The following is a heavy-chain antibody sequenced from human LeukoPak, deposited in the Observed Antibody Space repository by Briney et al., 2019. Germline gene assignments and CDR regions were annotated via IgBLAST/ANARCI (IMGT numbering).Heavy chain of an antibody. CDR3: AKTQGYYDA. CDR2: ITPNADRT. J-gene: IGHJ5*02. CDR1: GFTFGSYG. D-gene: IGHD2-15*01. V-gene: IGHV3-23*01. Sequence: PGGSLRLSCAASGFTFGSYGMSWVRQAPGKGLEWVSFITPNADRTSYADSVEGRFTISRDNSKNTLYLQMNSLRADDTAVYYCAKTQGYYDAWGQGALVTVSS.